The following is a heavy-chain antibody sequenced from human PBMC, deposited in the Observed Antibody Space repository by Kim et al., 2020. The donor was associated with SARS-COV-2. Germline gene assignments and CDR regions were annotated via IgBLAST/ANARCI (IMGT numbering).Heavy chain of an antibody. J-gene: IGHJ5*02. CDR2: GST. D-gene: IGHD4-17*01. V-gene: IGHV4-31*02. CDR3: ARQSLTTGT. Sequence: GSTYSNPSLKSRVTISVDTSKNQFSLKLGSVTAADTAVYYCARQSLTTGTWGQGTLVTVSS.